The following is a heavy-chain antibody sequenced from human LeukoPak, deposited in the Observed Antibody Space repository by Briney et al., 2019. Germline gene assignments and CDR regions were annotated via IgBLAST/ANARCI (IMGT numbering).Heavy chain of an antibody. CDR2: IISIFDTA. D-gene: IGHD5-12*01. CDR3: VRSGYDYDWFDP. CDR1: GGSFSDYS. Sequence: ASVKVSCKASGGSFSDYSISWVRQAPGQGLEWMGRIISIFDTAHYAQKFQGRFTITADKSTTTVYMELSSLRSDDTAVYYCVRSGYDYDWFDPWGQGTLVTVSS. V-gene: IGHV1-69*06. J-gene: IGHJ5*02.